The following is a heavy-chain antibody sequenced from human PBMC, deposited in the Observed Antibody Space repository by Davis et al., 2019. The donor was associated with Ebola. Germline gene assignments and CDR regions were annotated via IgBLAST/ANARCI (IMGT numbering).Heavy chain of an antibody. V-gene: IGHV3-74*01. D-gene: IGHD2-15*01. Sequence: GESLKISCAASGFTLSSYWMHWVRQVPGKGLVWVSRINSDGSSTSYADSVKGRFTISRDNAKNTLYLQMNSLRAEDTAVYYCARGNRFCSGDICANWFDPWGQGTLVTVSS. J-gene: IGHJ5*02. CDR2: INSDGSST. CDR3: ARGNRFCSGDICANWFDP. CDR1: GFTLSSYW.